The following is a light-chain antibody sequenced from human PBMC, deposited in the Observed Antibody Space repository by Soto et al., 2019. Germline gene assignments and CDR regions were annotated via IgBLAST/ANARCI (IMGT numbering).Light chain of an antibody. CDR3: SSYTSTVSSV. CDR1: SSDVGGYNS. Sequence: QSALTQPASVSGSPGQSIAISCTGTSSDVGGYNSVSWYHQYPGKVPKLMIYDVTNRPSGVSDRFSGSKSGNTASLTISGLQAEDEGDYYCSSYTSTVSSVFGTGTKLTVL. V-gene: IGLV2-14*01. CDR2: DVT. J-gene: IGLJ1*01.